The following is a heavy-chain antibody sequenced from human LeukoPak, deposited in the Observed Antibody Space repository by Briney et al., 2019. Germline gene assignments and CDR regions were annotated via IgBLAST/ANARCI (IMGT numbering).Heavy chain of an antibody. CDR2: ISGSGGST. CDR1: GFTFSNYA. CDR3: AKDTHIVVSKGYFDY. Sequence: SGGSQRLSCAASGFTFSNYAMSWVRQAPGKGLEWVSAISGSGGSTYYADSVKGRFTISRDNSKNTLYLQMNSLRAEDTAVYYCAKDTHIVVSKGYFDYWGQGTLVTVSS. J-gene: IGHJ4*02. V-gene: IGHV3-23*01. D-gene: IGHD2-21*01.